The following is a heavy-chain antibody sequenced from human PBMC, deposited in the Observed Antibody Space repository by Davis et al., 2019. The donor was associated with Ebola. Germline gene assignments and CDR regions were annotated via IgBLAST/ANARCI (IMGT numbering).Heavy chain of an antibody. J-gene: IGHJ5*01. D-gene: IGHD6-13*01. V-gene: IGHV3-13*05. CDR3: ARAGFGSTWFDC. CDR1: GFTFRSYD. Sequence: GESLKIPCAASGFTFRSYDMHWVRQAPGKGLEWVSAIGPAGDPSYPVPVKGRFTISRENAKNSLYLQMNRLRAEDTAVYYCARAGFGSTWFDCWGQGILVTVSS. CDR2: IGPAGDP.